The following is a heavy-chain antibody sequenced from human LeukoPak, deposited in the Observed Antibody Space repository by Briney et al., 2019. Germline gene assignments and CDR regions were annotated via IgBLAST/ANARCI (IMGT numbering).Heavy chain of an antibody. CDR1: GYTFTDYY. J-gene: IGHJ4*02. V-gene: IGHV1-2*02. CDR2: ISPNNGGP. Sequence: ASVKVSCKASGYTFTDYYIHWVRQAPGQGLEWMGWISPNNGGPIYAQKFRDRVTMTRDTSINTAFMEVSRLTFDDTAVYYCARFLTGTKYYFDYWGQGTLVTVSS. CDR3: ARFLTGTKYYFDY. D-gene: IGHD1-14*01.